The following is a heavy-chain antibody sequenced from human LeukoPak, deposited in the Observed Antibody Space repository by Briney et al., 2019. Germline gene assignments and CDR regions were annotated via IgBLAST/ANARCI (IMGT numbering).Heavy chain of an antibody. Sequence: PSETLSLTCTVSGGSISSYYWSWIRQPAGKGLEWIGRIYTSGSTNYNPSLKSRVTMSVDTSKNQFSLKLSSVTAADTAVYYCAGDYYDSSGYYFHFDYWGQGTLVTVSS. V-gene: IGHV4-4*07. D-gene: IGHD3-22*01. CDR2: IYTSGST. CDR3: AGDYYDSSGYYFHFDY. CDR1: GGSISSYY. J-gene: IGHJ4*02.